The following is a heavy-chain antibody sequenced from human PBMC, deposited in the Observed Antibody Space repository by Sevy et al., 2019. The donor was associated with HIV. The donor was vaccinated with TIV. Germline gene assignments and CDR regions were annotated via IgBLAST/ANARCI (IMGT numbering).Heavy chain of an antibody. CDR2: ISSSSSYI. J-gene: IGHJ6*02. V-gene: IGHV3-21*01. D-gene: IGHD6-6*01. CDR3: AGYSSSSKGGYYYYGMDV. CDR1: GFTFSSYS. Sequence: GGSLRLSCAASGFTFSSYSMNWVRQAPGKGLEWVSSISSSSSYIHYADSVKGRFTISRDNAKNSLYLQMNSLRAEDTAVYYCAGYSSSSKGGYYYYGMDVWGQGTTVTVSS.